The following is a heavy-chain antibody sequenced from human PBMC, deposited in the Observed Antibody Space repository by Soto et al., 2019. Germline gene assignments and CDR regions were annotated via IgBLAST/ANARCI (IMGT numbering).Heavy chain of an antibody. CDR1: SGSLSSGGYY. Sequence: TLALTSTVSSGSLSSGGYYWRWIRQPPGKGLEWIGYIYYSGSTYYNPSLKSRVTISVDTSKNQFSLKLSSVTAADTAVYYCARARGEIVGATTMHAFDIWGQGKMVT. J-gene: IGHJ3*02. D-gene: IGHD1-26*01. CDR2: IYYSGST. V-gene: IGHV4-31*03. CDR3: ARARGEIVGATTMHAFDI.